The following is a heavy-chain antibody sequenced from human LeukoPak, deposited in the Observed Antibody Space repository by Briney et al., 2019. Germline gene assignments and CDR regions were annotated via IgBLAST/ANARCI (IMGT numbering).Heavy chain of an antibody. D-gene: IGHD2-2*01. CDR1: GGSFSGYY. V-gene: IGHV4-34*01. CDR2: INHSGST. Sequence: SETLSLTCAVYGGSFSGYYWSRIRQPPGKGLEWIGEINHSGSTNYNPSLKSRVTISVDTSKNQFSLKLSSVTAADTAVYYCARASIVVVPAAEQQYNWFDPWGQGTLVTVSS. J-gene: IGHJ5*02. CDR3: ARASIVVVPAAEQQYNWFDP.